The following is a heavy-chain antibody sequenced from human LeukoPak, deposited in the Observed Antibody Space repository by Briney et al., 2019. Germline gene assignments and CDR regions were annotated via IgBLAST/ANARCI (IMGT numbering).Heavy chain of an antibody. Sequence: SETLSLTCAVYGGSFSGYYWSWIRQPPGKGLEWIGEINHSGSTNYNPSLKSRVTISVDTSKNQFSLKLSSVTAADTAVYYCARKRGSYRVYHYYYMDVWGKGTTVTVSS. V-gene: IGHV4-34*01. D-gene: IGHD1-26*01. J-gene: IGHJ6*03. CDR2: INHSGST. CDR1: GGSFSGYY. CDR3: ARKRGSYRVYHYYYMDV.